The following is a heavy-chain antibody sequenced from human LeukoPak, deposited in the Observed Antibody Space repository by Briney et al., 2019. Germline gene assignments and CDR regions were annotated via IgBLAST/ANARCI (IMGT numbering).Heavy chain of an antibody. CDR1: GGSLSSYY. CDR3: ARDGRLGGIDF. J-gene: IGHJ4*02. D-gene: IGHD1-26*01. CDR2: IDYSGSN. Sequence: KSSDTLSLTCTVSGGSLSSYYWTWIRQPPGRGLEWIGCIDYSGSNNFNTSLKSRVTLSVDSSNNQFSLNLTSVTAADTAVHYCARDGRLGGIDFWGQGALVTVSS. V-gene: IGHV4-59*01.